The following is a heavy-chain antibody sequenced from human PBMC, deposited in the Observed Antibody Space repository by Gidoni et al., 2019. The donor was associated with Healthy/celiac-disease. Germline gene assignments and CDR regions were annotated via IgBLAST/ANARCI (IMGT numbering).Heavy chain of an antibody. CDR1: GFTFSSYW. CDR3: ARTQIDYGDYAADY. Sequence: EVQLVESGGGLVQPGGALRLSCAASGFTFSSYWMHWVRQAPGKGLVWVSRINSDGSSTSYADSVKGRFTISRDNAKNTLYLQMNSLRAEDTAVYYCARTQIDYGDYAADYWGQGTLVTVSS. CDR2: INSDGSST. D-gene: IGHD4-17*01. J-gene: IGHJ4*02. V-gene: IGHV3-74*01.